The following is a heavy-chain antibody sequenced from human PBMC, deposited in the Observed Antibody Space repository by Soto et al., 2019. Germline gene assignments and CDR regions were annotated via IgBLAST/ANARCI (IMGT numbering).Heavy chain of an antibody. CDR2: ISGSGGST. CDR1: GFTFSSYA. D-gene: IGHD3-9*01. J-gene: IGHJ4*02. V-gene: IGHV3-23*01. CDR3: AKDFRYFDWLLPG. Sequence: EVQLLESGGGLVQPGGSLRLSCAASGFTFSSYAMSWVRQAPGKGLEWVSAISGSGGSTYYADSVKGRFTISRDNSKNRLYLQMNSLRAEDTAVYYCAKDFRYFDWLLPGWGQGTLVTVSS.